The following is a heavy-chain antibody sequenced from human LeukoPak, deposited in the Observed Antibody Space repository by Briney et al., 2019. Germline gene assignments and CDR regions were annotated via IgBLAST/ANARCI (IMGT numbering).Heavy chain of an antibody. D-gene: IGHD3-22*01. CDR2: IIPMFGRA. Sequence: GASVKVSCKASGGTFSRYTISWVRQAPGQGLEWMGGIIPMFGRANYAQKFQGRLTITADEGSTTAYMELSGLRSEDTAVYYCATDASIYDSRGYYYLWWGQGTLVTVSS. V-gene: IGHV1-69*13. J-gene: IGHJ4*02. CDR3: ATDASIYDSRGYYYLW. CDR1: GGTFSRYT.